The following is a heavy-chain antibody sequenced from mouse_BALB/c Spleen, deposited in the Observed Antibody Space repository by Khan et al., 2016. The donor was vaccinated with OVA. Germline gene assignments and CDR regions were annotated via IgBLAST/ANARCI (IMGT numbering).Heavy chain of an antibody. CDR1: GYTFTSHT. V-gene: IGHV1-4*01. CDR3: ARRTTEYALDY. Sequence: QVQLQQSGAELARPGASVKMSCKASGYTFTSHTMHWVKQRPGQGLEWIGYINPRSDYTQYNQKFNDKATLTADISFSTAYMQLSSLTSEDSAVYYCARRTTEYALDYWGQGTSVTVSS. D-gene: IGHD2-14*01. J-gene: IGHJ4*01. CDR2: INPRSDYT.